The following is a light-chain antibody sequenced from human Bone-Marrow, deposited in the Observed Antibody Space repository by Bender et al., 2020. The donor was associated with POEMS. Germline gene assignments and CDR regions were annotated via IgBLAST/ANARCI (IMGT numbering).Light chain of an antibody. V-gene: IGLV2-14*03. CDR3: SSYTSSSTWV. CDR2: DVS. Sequence: QSALTQPASVSGSPGQSITMSCTGTSSDVGAYVSWYQQHPGKAPKLIIYDVSNRPSGVSDRFSGSKSGNTASLTISGLQAEDEADYYCSSYTSSSTWVFGGGTKVTVL. J-gene: IGLJ3*02. CDR1: SSDVGAY.